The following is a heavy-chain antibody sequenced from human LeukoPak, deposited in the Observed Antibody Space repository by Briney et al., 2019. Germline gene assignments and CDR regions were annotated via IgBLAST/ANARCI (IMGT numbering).Heavy chain of an antibody. V-gene: IGHV4-59*08. CDR3: ARHPTALVSFGFDP. J-gene: IGHJ5*02. D-gene: IGHD5-18*01. Sequence: SSETLSLTCTASGGSFSNDNWSWIREPPGKGLEWVAYNYYSRSPNYNPSLQRRVTISVDTSKIQFSLNLSSVTAADTAVYYCARHPTALVSFGFDPWGQGTLVTVSS. CDR2: NYYSRSP. CDR1: GGSFSNDN.